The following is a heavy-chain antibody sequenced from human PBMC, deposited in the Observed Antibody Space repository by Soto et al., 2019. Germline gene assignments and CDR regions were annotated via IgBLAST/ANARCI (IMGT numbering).Heavy chain of an antibody. Sequence: EVQLVESGGGLVQPGGSLRLSCAASGFTFSSYSMNWVRQAPGKGLEWVSFIGSSSGTIFYAESVKGRFTISRDNAKNSLYLQMNSLRDEDTAVYYCAREEYVGFNCFAPWGHGTLVTVSS. CDR2: IGSSSGTI. D-gene: IGHD3-16*01. V-gene: IGHV3-48*02. CDR1: GFTFSSYS. CDR3: AREEYVGFNCFAP. J-gene: IGHJ5*02.